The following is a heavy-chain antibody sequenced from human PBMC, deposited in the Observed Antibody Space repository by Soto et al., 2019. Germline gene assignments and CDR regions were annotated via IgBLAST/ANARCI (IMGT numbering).Heavy chain of an antibody. D-gene: IGHD2-21*01. CDR1: GGSISGGGHY. V-gene: IGHV4-31*03. J-gene: IGHJ4*02. CDR3: ASSDPYYFFDY. Sequence: SETLSLTCTVSGGSISGGGHYWGWIRQPPGKGLEWIGFMYYTGDTYYNPSLKSRLSISVDTSMNQFSLELTSVTAADTAVYYCASSDPYYFFDYWGLGTLVTVS. CDR2: MYYTGDT.